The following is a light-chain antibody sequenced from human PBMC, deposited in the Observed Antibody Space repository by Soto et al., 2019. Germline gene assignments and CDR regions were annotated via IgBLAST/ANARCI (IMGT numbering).Light chain of an antibody. CDR1: SSDVGSYNL. Sequence: QSVLTQPASVSGSPGQSITISCTGTSSDVGSYNLVSWYQQHPGKAPKLMIYEGSKRPSGVSNRFSGSKSGNTASLTISGLQAEDEADYYCCSYAGSXTFYVFGTGTKVTVL. V-gene: IGLV2-23*01. CDR2: EGS. CDR3: CSYAGSXTFYV. J-gene: IGLJ1*01.